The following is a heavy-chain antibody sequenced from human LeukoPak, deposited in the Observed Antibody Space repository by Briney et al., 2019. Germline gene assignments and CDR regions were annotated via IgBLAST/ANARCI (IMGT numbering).Heavy chain of an antibody. V-gene: IGHV3-66*01. D-gene: IGHD3-16*01. CDR2: IYSGGST. CDR3: ATSIMITFIAFDI. Sequence: GGSLRLSCAASGFTVSSNYMSWVRQAPGKGLEWVSVIYSGGSTYYADSVKGRFTISRDNSKNTLYLQMNSPRAEDTAVYYCATSIMITFIAFDIWGQGTMVTVSS. J-gene: IGHJ3*02. CDR1: GFTVSSNY.